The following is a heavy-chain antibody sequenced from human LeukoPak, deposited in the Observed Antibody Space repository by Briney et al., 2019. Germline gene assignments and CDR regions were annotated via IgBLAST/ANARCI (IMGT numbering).Heavy chain of an antibody. V-gene: IGHV3-74*01. D-gene: IGHD1-26*01. CDR1: GFTFSSHW. Sequence: PGRSLRLSCAASGFTFSSHWMHWVRQPPGKGLVWVSRITSDGSGIGYADSVKGRFSTSRDNAKNTLYLQMISLRAEDTAVYYCASGRLVGAPDYWGQGTLVTVSS. CDR2: ITSDGSGI. J-gene: IGHJ4*02. CDR3: ASGRLVGAPDY.